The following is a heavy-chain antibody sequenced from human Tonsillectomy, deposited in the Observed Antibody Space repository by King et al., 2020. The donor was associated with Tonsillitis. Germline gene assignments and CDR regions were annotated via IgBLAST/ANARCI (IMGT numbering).Heavy chain of an antibody. J-gene: IGHJ3*02. CDR2: ISSSSSYI. V-gene: IGHV3-21*01. Sequence: VQLVESGGGLVKPGGSLRLSCAASGFTFSSYSMNWVRQAPGKGLEWVSSISSSSSYIYYADSVKGRFTISRDNDKNSLYLQMNSLRADDTAVYYCARDRIEYYDFWSGAPGAFDIWGQGTMVTVSS. CDR1: GFTFSSYS. D-gene: IGHD3-3*01. CDR3: ARDRIEYYDFWSGAPGAFDI.